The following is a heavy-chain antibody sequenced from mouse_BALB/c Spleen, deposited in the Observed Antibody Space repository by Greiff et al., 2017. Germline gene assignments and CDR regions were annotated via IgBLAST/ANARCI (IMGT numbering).Heavy chain of an antibody. CDR1: GYSITSDYA. V-gene: IGHV3-2*02. CDR2: ISYSGST. CDR3: ARGVITRYAMDY. Sequence: DVHLVESGPGLVKPSQSLSLTCTVTGYSITSDYAWNWIRQFPGNKLEWMGYISYSGSTSYNPSLKSRISITRDTSKNQFFLQLNSVTTEDTATYYCARGVITRYAMDYWGQGTSVTVSS. D-gene: IGHD2-4*01. J-gene: IGHJ4*01.